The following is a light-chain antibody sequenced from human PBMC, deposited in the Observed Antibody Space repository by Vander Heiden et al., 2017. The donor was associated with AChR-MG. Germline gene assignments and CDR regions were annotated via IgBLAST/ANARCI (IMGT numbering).Light chain of an antibody. V-gene: IGLV1-40*01. CDR3: QSYDSRLHVLVV. J-gene: IGLJ2*01. Sequence: QSVLTQPPSVSGAPGPRVTISCPGNSSNLGGGFDGHWYQQVPGTAPQLLIYGNNNRPSGVPDRFSGSKSGTSASLAITGLQAEDEADYYCQSYDSRLHVLVVFGGGTKLTVL. CDR2: GNN. CDR1: SSNLGGGFD.